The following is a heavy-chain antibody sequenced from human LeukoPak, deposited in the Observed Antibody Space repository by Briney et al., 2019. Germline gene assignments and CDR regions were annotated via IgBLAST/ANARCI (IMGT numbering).Heavy chain of an antibody. CDR1: GFTFSSYA. J-gene: IGHJ4*02. Sequence: GGSLRLSCAASGFTFSSYAMSWVRQAPGKGLEWVSAISGSGGSTHYADSVKGRFTISRDNSKNTLYLQVNSLRAEDTAVYYCAKWPSSRGCSSANCPYPGDYFDYWGQGTLVTVAS. CDR2: ISGSGGST. D-gene: IGHD2-2*01. V-gene: IGHV3-23*01. CDR3: AKWPSSRGCSSANCPYPGDYFDY.